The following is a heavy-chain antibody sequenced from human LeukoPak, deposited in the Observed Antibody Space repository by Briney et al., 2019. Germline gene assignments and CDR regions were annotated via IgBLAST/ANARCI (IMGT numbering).Heavy chain of an antibody. CDR2: ISSSSSTI. Sequence: GGSPRPSCAASGFTFSSYSMNWVRQAPGKGLEWVSYISSSSSTIYYADSVKGRFTISRDNAKNSLYLRMNSLRDEDTAVYYCARVGDLAPVDYYDSSGYHDVFDYWGQGTLVTVSS. CDR1: GFTFSSYS. V-gene: IGHV3-48*02. CDR3: ARVGDLAPVDYYDSSGYHDVFDY. D-gene: IGHD3-22*01. J-gene: IGHJ4*02.